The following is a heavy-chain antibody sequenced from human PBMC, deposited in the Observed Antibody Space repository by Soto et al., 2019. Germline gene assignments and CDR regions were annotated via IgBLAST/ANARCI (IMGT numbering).Heavy chain of an antibody. CDR2: ISYDGSNK. D-gene: IGHD3-16*01. Sequence: PGGSLRLSCAASGFTFSYYSMHWVRQAPGKGLEWVAVISYDGSNKYYADSVKGRFIISRDNSKNRLYLQMNSLRAEDTAVYYCANGQTLNYWGQGTLVTVSS. CDR1: GFTFSYYS. J-gene: IGHJ4*02. V-gene: IGHV3-30*18. CDR3: ANGQTLNY.